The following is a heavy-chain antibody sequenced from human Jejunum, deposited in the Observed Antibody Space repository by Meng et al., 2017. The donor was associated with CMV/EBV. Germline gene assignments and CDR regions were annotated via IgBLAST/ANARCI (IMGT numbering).Heavy chain of an antibody. J-gene: IGHJ5*02. CDR3: ARDIDH. CDR2: ISSSSRYI. CDR1: GFTFSSYN. V-gene: IGHV3-21*01. Sequence: EVQLVDSGGXLFKPGGSLRLSCIGSGFTFSSYNMNWFRQAPGKGLEWVSSISSSSRYINYADSVKGRFTISRDNAKNSLYLQMNSLRVEDTAIYYCARDIDHWGQGTLVTVSS.